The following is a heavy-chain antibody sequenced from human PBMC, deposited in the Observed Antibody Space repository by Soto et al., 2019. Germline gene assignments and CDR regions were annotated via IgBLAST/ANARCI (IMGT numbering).Heavy chain of an antibody. CDR2: ISSSGDAT. V-gene: IGHV3-23*01. CDR1: GFTFSTYA. CDR3: AKNGDFWSWGMDV. Sequence: VGSLRFSCAASGFTFSTYAMTWVRQAPGKGLEWVSIISSSGDATYYVDSVKGRFTISRDNSRNTLNLQMNSPRAEDTAVYYCAKNGDFWSWGMDVWGQGTTVTVSS. D-gene: IGHD3-3*01. J-gene: IGHJ6*02.